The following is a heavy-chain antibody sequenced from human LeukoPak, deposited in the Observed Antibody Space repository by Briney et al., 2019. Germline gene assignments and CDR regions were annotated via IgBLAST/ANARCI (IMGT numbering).Heavy chain of an antibody. Sequence: PTGGSLRLSCAASGFPFSNYGMHWVRQAPGRGLEWVAVIASDGSDKYYSDSVKGRFTISRDNSRNTLYLQMNSLRAEDTAVYYCAKDKGREGDYWGQGNLVTVSS. J-gene: IGHJ4*02. CDR3: AKDKGREGDY. V-gene: IGHV3-30*18. CDR1: GFPFSNYG. CDR2: IASDGSDK.